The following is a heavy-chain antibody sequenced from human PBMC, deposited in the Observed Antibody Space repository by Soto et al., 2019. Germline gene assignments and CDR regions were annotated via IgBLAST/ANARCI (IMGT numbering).Heavy chain of an antibody. CDR3: ARQTPKFTIFGVGNNWFDP. D-gene: IGHD3-3*01. V-gene: IGHV3-23*01. CDR2: ISGSGGST. J-gene: IGHJ5*02. CDR1: GFTFSSYA. Sequence: GGSLRLSCAASGFTFSSYAMSWVRQAPGKGLEWVSAISGSGGSTYYADSLKGRFTISRDNSKNTLYLQMNSLRAEDTAVYYCARQTPKFTIFGVGNNWFDPWGQGTLVTVSS.